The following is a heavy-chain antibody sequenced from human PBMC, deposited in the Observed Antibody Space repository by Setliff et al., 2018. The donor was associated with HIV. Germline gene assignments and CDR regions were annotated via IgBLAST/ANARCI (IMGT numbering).Heavy chain of an antibody. CDR3: VREARGGYFDY. V-gene: IGHV1-46*01. CDR2: VIPSAGDT. Sequence: ASVKVSCKASGYTFTSYYIHWVRQAPGQGLEWMGIVIPSAGDTNYAQNFQGRVTMTRDTSTNTVYMGLSSLKSEDTAVYYCVREARGGYFDYWGQGTLVTVSS. D-gene: IGHD2-15*01. J-gene: IGHJ4*02. CDR1: GYTFTSYY.